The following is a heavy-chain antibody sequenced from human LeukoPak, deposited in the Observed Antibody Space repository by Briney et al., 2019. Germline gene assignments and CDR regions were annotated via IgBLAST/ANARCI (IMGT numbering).Heavy chain of an antibody. V-gene: IGHV3-48*03. CDR3: AGPYSGYETDY. J-gene: IGHJ4*02. D-gene: IGHD5-12*01. Sequence: GGSLRLSCAASGFTFSSYEMNWVRQAPGKGLEWVSYISSSGSTIYYADSVKGRFTISRDNAKNSLYPQMNSLRAEDTAVYYCAGPYSGYETDYWGQGTLVTVSS. CDR1: GFTFSSYE. CDR2: ISSSGSTI.